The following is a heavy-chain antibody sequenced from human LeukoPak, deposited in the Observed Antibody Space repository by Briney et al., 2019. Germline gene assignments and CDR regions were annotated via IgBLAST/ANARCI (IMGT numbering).Heavy chain of an antibody. CDR3: ARENRLLGDFDY. V-gene: IGHV3-21*01. D-gene: IGHD3-16*01. CDR1: GFTFSSYS. J-gene: IGHJ4*02. Sequence: GGSLRLSCAASGFTFSSYSMNWVRQAPGKGLEWVSSISSSSSYIYYADSVKGRFTISRDNAKNSLYLQMNSLRAEDTAVYYCARENRLLGDFDYWGQGTLVTVSS. CDR2: ISSSSSYI.